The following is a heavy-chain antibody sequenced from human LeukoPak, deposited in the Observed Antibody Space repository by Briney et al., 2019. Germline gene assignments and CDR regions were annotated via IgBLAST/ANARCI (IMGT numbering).Heavy chain of an antibody. D-gene: IGHD5-18*01. Sequence: PGGSLRLSCAASGFTFSNAWMSWVRQAPGKGLEWVGRIKSKTDGGTTDYAAPVKGRFTISRDDSKNTLYLQMNSQKTEDTAVYYCTTDFPRSWIQLWLDYFDYWGQGTLVTVSS. J-gene: IGHJ4*02. CDR3: TTDFPRSWIQLWLDYFDY. CDR1: GFTFSNAW. V-gene: IGHV3-15*01. CDR2: IKSKTDGGTT.